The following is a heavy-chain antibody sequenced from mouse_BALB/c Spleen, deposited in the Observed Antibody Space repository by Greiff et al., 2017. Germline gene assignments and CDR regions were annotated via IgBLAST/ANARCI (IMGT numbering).Heavy chain of an antibody. CDR3: ARRGSPSRAMDY. J-gene: IGHJ4*01. V-gene: IGHV1S26*01. Sequence: QVQLQQSGAELVKPGASVKMSCKASGYTFTSYWMHWVKQRPGQGLEWIGYINPSTGYTEYNQKFKDKATLTADKSSSTAYMQLSSLTSEDSAVYYCARRGSPSRAMDYWGQGTSVTVSS. CDR2: INPSTGYT. CDR1: GYTFTSYW.